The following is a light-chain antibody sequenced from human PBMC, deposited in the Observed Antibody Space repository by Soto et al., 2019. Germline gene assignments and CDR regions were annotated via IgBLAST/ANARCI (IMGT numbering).Light chain of an antibody. Sequence: QSVLTQSPSASGTPGQAVTISCSGSASTIGRNYVYWYQQLPGTAPKLLIYRNSQRLSGVPDRFSGSKSGTSASLAISGLRSEDEADYYCAAWDDNLSGLYVFGAGTKVTVL. CDR3: AAWDDNLSGLYV. V-gene: IGLV1-47*01. CDR2: RNS. J-gene: IGLJ1*01. CDR1: ASTIGRNY.